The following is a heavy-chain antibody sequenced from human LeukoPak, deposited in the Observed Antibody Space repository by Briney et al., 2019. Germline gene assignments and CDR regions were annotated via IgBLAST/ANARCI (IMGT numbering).Heavy chain of an antibody. Sequence: GASVKVSCKASGYSFTNFDINWVRQATGQGLEWMGWMNPNSGNKGYAQKFQGRVTMTMNTSITTAYMELSSLRSEDTAVYYCARGPQCRGDYYYMDVWGRETTVTVSS. CDR2: MNPNSGNK. CDR1: GYSFTNFD. CDR3: ARGPQCRGDYYYMDV. D-gene: IGHD5/OR15-5a*01. J-gene: IGHJ6*03. V-gene: IGHV1-8*01.